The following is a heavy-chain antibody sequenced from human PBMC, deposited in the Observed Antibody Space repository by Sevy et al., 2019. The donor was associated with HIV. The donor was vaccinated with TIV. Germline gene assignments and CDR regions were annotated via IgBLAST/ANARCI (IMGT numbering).Heavy chain of an antibody. CDR1: GFTFSYYD. V-gene: IGHV3-13*01. D-gene: IGHD1-26*01. CDR3: ARKSVSYSHFDY. Sequence: GGSLRLSCAASGFTFSYYDMHWVRQPTGKGLDWVSGFGIAGDTYYSDSVKGRFTISRENAKNSLYLQMNSLRAGDTAVYYCARKSVSYSHFDYWGQGTLVTVSS. CDR2: FGIAGDT. J-gene: IGHJ4*02.